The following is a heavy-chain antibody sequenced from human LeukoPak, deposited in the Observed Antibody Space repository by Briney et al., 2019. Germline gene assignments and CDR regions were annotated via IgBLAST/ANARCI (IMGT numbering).Heavy chain of an antibody. CDR1: GFTFSSYA. J-gene: IGHJ5*02. D-gene: IGHD3-3*01. V-gene: IGHV3-23*01. CDR3: ANVLAWFPNDWFDP. CDR2: ISGSGGST. Sequence: GGSLRLSCAASGFTFSSYAMSWVRQAPGRGLEWVSAISGSGGSTYYADSVKGRFTISRDNSKNTLYLQMNSLRAEDTAVYYCANVLAWFPNDWFDPWGQGTLVTVSS.